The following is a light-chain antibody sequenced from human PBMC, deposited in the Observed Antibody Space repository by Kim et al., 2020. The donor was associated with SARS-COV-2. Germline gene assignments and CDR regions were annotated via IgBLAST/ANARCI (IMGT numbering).Light chain of an antibody. CDR1: SIRSYY. Sequence: AMGQTVRITSQGDSIRSYYASWYQQKPAQAPVLVIYDENNRPSGIPDRFSGSSSGNTASLTITGAQAEDEADYYCSSRDSTSNSSVFGTGTKVTVL. J-gene: IGLJ1*01. V-gene: IGLV3-19*01. CDR3: SSRDSTSNSSV. CDR2: DEN.